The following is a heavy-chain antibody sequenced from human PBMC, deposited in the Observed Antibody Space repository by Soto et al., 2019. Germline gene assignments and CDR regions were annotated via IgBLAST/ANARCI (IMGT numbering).Heavy chain of an antibody. V-gene: IGHV4-39*01. CDR3: ATPWFGDGDY. Sequence: QLQLQESGPGLVKPSETLSLTCTVSGGSISSSSYYWGWIRQPPGKGLEWIGSIYYSGSTHYNPSLKSRVPISVETSKNQFSLQLSSVTAADTAVYYCATPWFGDGDYWGQGTLVTVSS. CDR2: IYYSGST. CDR1: GGSISSSSYY. J-gene: IGHJ4*02. D-gene: IGHD3-10*01.